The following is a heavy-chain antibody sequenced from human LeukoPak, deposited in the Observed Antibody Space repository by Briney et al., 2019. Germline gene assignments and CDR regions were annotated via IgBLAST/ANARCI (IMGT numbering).Heavy chain of an antibody. J-gene: IGHJ4*02. Sequence: ASETLSLTCTVSGGSISSYYWSWIRQPPGKGLEWIGCIYYSGSTNYNPSLKSRVTISVDTSKNQFSLKLSSVTAADTAVYYCARAPYSYDPFDYWGQGTLVTVSS. D-gene: IGHD5-18*01. CDR1: GGSISSYY. CDR2: IYYSGST. V-gene: IGHV4-59*01. CDR3: ARAPYSYDPFDY.